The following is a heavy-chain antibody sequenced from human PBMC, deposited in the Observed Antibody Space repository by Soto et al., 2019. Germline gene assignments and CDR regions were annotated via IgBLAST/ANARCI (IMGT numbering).Heavy chain of an antibody. J-gene: IGHJ5*02. V-gene: IGHV4-59*08. Sequence: QVQLQESGPGLVKPSETLSLTCTVSGGSISSYYWSWIRQPPGKGLEWIGYIYYSGSTNYNPSLKSRVTRSVDTSKNQFSLELSSVTAADTAVYYCARHNDYGDFAYNWFDPWGQGTLVTVSS. CDR1: GGSISSYY. CDR3: ARHNDYGDFAYNWFDP. CDR2: IYYSGST. D-gene: IGHD4-17*01.